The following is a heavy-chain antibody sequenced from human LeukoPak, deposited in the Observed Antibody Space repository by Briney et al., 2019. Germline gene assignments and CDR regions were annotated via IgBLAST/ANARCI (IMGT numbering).Heavy chain of an antibody. CDR1: GCSISSYY. CDR3: ARGLPYCSSTSCYAGYYFDY. D-gene: IGHD2-2*01. V-gene: IGHV4-59*01. J-gene: IGHJ4*02. Sequence: SETLSLSCTGTGCSISSYYWSWIRQPPGKGLERSGYIYYSGSTHYNPSLKSRVTISVDTPKNQFSLKLSSVTAADTAVYYCARGLPYCSSTSCYAGYYFDYWGQGTLVTVSS. CDR2: IYYSGST.